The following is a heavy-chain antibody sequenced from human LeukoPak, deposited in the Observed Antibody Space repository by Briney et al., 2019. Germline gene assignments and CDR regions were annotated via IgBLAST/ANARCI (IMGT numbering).Heavy chain of an antibody. CDR3: ARFEGGSGSYYNFDY. CDR2: IIPILGIA. V-gene: IGHV1-69*04. D-gene: IGHD3-10*01. CDR1: GGTFSSYA. J-gene: IGHJ4*02. Sequence: GASVKVSCKASGGTFSSYAISWVRQAPGQGLEWMGRIIPILGIANYAQKFQGRVTITADKSTSTAYMELSSLRSEDTAVYYCARFEGGSGSYYNFDYWGQGTLVTVSS.